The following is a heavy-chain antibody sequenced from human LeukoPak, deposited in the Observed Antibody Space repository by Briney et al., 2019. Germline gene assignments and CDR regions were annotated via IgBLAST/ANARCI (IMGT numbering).Heavy chain of an antibody. Sequence: SETLSLTCAVSGGSLSSYYWSWIRQPAGKGLEWIGRIYTSGSTNYNPSLKSRVTMSVDTSKNQFSLKLSSVTAADTAVYYCARDRPYGSGSYFLFDYWGQGTLVTVSS. CDR3: ARDRPYGSGSYFLFDY. D-gene: IGHD3-10*01. CDR1: GGSLSSYY. J-gene: IGHJ4*02. CDR2: IYTSGST. V-gene: IGHV4-4*07.